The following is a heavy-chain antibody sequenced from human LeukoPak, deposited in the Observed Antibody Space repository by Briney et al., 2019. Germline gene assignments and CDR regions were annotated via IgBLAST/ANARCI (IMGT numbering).Heavy chain of an antibody. V-gene: IGHV3-33*08. J-gene: IGHJ4*02. CDR3: ARGFCRGGICYPQPTTWTFYFGS. Sequence: PGRSLRLSCAASGFTFSDYAMLWVRQAPGKGLEWVAVIWHDGSNIFYADSVKGRLTISRDNSKKTLYLEMNSPRAEDTAVYYCARGFCRGGICYPQPTTWTFYFGSWGQGTQVTVSS. CDR2: IWHDGSNI. CDR1: GFTFSDYA. D-gene: IGHD2-15*01.